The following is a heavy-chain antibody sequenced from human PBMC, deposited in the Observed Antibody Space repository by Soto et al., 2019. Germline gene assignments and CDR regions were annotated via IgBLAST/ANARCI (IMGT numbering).Heavy chain of an antibody. CDR1: GFTFSSYA. V-gene: IGHV3-23*01. J-gene: IGHJ5*02. CDR3: AKDGNPIPYLTGYYRLGWFDP. Sequence: SLRLSCAASGFTFSSYAMSWVRQAPGKGLEWVSAISGSGGSTYYADSVKGRFTISRDNSKNTLYLQMNSLRAEDTAVYYCAKDGNPIPYLTGYYRLGWFDPWGQGTLVTVPQ. CDR2: ISGSGGST. D-gene: IGHD3-9*01.